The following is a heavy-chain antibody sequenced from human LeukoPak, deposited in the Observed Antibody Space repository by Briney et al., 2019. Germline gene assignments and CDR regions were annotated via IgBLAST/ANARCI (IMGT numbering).Heavy chain of an antibody. CDR2: ISDSGST. CDR3: ARGYDSSAYYPFNY. V-gene: IGHV4-59*11. CDR1: GVSLSTHH. J-gene: IGHJ4*02. Sequence: SETLSLTCVVSGVSLSTHHWSWIRRSPGRGLEWIGYISDSGSTNYNPSLKSRVTISVDTSKNQFSLMLSSVTAADTAVYYCARGYDSSAYYPFNYWGQGTLVTVSS. D-gene: IGHD3-22*01.